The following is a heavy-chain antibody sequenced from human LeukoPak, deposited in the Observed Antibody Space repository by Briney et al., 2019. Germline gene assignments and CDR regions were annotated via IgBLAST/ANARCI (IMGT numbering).Heavy chain of an antibody. J-gene: IGHJ3*02. CDR3: ARSGYCSGGSCSDAFDI. CDR1: GYTFTSYY. D-gene: IGHD2-15*01. CDR2: INPSGGST. V-gene: IGHV1-46*01. Sequence: ASVKVSCKASGYTFTSYYMHWVRQAPGQGLEWMGIINPSGGSTSYAQKFQGRVTMTRDTSTSTAYMELSSLRSEDTAVYYCARSGYCSGGSCSDAFDIWGQGTMVTVSS.